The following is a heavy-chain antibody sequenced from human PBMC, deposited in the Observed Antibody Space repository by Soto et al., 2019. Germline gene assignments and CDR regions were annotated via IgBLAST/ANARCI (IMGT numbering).Heavy chain of an antibody. CDR2: ISGSGGST. V-gene: IGHV3-23*01. Sequence: GGSLRLSCAASGFTFSSYAMSWVRQAPGKGLEWVSAISGSGGSTYYADSVKGRFTISRDNSKNTLYLQMNSLRAEDTAVYYCAKDLRNRGPYGDYFDYWGQGTLVTVSS. D-gene: IGHD4-17*01. J-gene: IGHJ4*02. CDR1: GFTFSSYA. CDR3: AKDLRNRGPYGDYFDY.